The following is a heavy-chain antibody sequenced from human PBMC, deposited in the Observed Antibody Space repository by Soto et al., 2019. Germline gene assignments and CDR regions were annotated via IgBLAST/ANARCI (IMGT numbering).Heavy chain of an antibody. CDR3: ARDGPGGVLGDYYYYGMDV. Sequence: PGGSLRLSCTASGVPVRTSYMSWVRQTPGKGLEWVSVIYSGGGAYYADSVRGRFSISRDYSKNTLYLQMNNLRTEDTAVYFCARDGPGGVLGDYYYYGMDVWGQGTTVTVSS. CDR2: IYSGGGA. J-gene: IGHJ6*02. V-gene: IGHV3-53*01. CDR1: GVPVRTSY. D-gene: IGHD3-16*01.